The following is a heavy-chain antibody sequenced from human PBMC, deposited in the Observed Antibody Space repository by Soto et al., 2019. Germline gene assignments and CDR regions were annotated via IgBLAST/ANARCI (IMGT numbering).Heavy chain of an antibody. CDR1: VRSISSGGYS. Sequence: PSDTLSLTCSSSVRSISSGGYSWSWIRQPPGKGLECIGYIYHSVSTYYNPSLKSRVTISVDRSKNQFSLKLSSVTAADTAVYYCARGPPLGFWGQG. J-gene: IGHJ4*02. V-gene: IGHV4-30-2*01. CDR2: IYHSVST. CDR3: ARGPPLGF.